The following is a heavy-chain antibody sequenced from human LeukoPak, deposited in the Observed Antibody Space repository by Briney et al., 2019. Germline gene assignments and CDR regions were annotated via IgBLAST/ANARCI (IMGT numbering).Heavy chain of an antibody. J-gene: IGHJ4*02. D-gene: IGHD5-24*01. CDR1: GFTFSSYP. Sequence: GGALRLSCAASGFTFSSYPMYWVRQAPGEGRDWASYISTSSSSIYYADSVKGRVTISRDNAKNSVYLQMNSLRAEDTAVYYCARGSSIDGHQYFHLWGQGALVTVPS. CDR3: ARGSSIDGHQYFHL. V-gene: IGHV3-21*01. CDR2: ISTSSSSI.